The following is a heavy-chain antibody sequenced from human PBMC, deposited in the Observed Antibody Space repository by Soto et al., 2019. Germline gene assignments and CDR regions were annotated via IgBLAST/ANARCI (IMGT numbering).Heavy chain of an antibody. CDR1: GYTFTSYG. Sequence: ASVKVSCKASGYTFTSYGISWVRQAPGQGLEWMGWISAYNGNTNYAQKLQGRVTMTTDTSTSTAYMELRSLRSDDTAVYYCAREKSLYGSGSYYYSYGMDVWGPGTTVTVSS. V-gene: IGHV1-18*01. J-gene: IGHJ6*02. D-gene: IGHD3-10*01. CDR2: ISAYNGNT. CDR3: AREKSLYGSGSYYYSYGMDV.